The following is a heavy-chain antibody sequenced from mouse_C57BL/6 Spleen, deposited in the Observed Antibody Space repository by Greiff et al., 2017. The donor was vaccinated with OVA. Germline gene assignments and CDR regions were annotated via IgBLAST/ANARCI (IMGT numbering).Heavy chain of an antibody. CDR1: GFTFSDYY. Sequence: EVKLVESEGGLVQPGSSMKLSCTASGFTFSDYYMAWVRQVPEKGLEWVANINYDGSSTYYLDSLKSRFIISRDNAKNILYLQMSSLKSEDTATYYCASELNYYAMDYWGQGTSVTVSS. CDR2: INYDGSST. CDR3: ASELNYYAMDY. V-gene: IGHV5-16*01. J-gene: IGHJ4*01.